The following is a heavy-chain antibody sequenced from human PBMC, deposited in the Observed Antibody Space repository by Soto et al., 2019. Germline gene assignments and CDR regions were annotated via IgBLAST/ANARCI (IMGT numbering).Heavy chain of an antibody. CDR3: AKNTGGNSYYFDF. J-gene: IGHJ4*02. CDR2: VSSDGSNL. V-gene: IGHV3-30*18. CDR1: GFTFSYNG. Sequence: GGSLRLSCAASGFTFSYNGMHWVRQAPGKGLECVALVSSDGSNLFYADSVKGRFTISRDNSKNTLYLQMNSLRAEDTAVYYCAKNTGGNSYYFDFWGQGTLVTVSS. D-gene: IGHD2-21*01.